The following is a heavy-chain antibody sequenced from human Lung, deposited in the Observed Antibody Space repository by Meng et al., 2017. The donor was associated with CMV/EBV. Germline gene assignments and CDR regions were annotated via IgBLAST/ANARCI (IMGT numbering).Heavy chain of an antibody. J-gene: IGHJ3*02. CDR2: IRYDEKTK. V-gene: IGHV3-30*02. CDR3: HEYSSSSGDDAFDN. D-gene: IGHD6-6*01. CDR1: GFNSKIFG. Sequence: GGSLRLXCATSGFNSKIFGMHWLRQLPGKGLEWVAFIRYDEKTKYYADSVKGRFTIFRDNSKNTLYLQMNSLRVEDTAVYYCHEYSSSSGDDAFDNWGQGTXVTVSS.